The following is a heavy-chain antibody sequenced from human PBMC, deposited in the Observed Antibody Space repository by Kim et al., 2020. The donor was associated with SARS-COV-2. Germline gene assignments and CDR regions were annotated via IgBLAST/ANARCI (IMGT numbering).Heavy chain of an antibody. CDR1: GFTFDDYA. J-gene: IGHJ4*02. V-gene: IGHV3-9*01. Sequence: GGSLRLSCAASGFTFDDYAMHWVRQAPGKGLEWVSGISWNSGSIGYADSVKGRFTISRDNAKNSLYLQMNSLRAEDTALYYCAKTLGSGWYIFDYWGQGTLVTVSS. CDR2: ISWNSGSI. D-gene: IGHD6-19*01. CDR3: AKTLGSGWYIFDY.